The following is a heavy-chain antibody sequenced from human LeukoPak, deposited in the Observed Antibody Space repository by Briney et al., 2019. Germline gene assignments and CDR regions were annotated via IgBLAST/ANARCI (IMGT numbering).Heavy chain of an antibody. CDR1: GFTFSNYW. CDR2: IYNDGSST. J-gene: IGHJ3*02. D-gene: IGHD1-26*01. CDR3: ARVRGGSGRSYAADAFDI. V-gene: IGHV3-74*01. Sequence: PGGSLRLSCAASGFTFSNYWMHWVRQAPGKGLVWVSRIYNDGSSTSYADSVKGRFTISRDNAKSTLYLQMNSLRAEYTAVYYCARVRGGSGRSYAADAFDIWGQGTMVTVSS.